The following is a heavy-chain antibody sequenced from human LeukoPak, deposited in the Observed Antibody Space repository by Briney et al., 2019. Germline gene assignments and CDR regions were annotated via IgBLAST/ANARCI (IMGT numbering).Heavy chain of an antibody. J-gene: IGHJ5*02. CDR3: ARDHDVVVPAALFDP. D-gene: IGHD2-2*01. V-gene: IGHV3-7*01. Sequence: PGGSLRLSCAASGFTFSSYWMSWVRQAPGKGLEWVANIKQDGSEKYYVDSVKGRFTISRDNAKNSLYLQMNSLRAEDTAVYYCARDHDVVVPAALFDPWGQGTLVTVSS. CDR1: GFTFSSYW. CDR2: IKQDGSEK.